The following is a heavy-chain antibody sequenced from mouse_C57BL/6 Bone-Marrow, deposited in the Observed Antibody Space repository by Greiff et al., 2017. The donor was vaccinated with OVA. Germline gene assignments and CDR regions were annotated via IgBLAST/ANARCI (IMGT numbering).Heavy chain of an antibody. D-gene: IGHD4-1*01. Sequence: VQLQQSGAELVRPGASVKLSCTASGFNIKDDYMHWVKQRPEQGLEWIGWIDPENGDTEYASKFQGKATITADTSSNTAYLQLSSLTSEDTAVYYCTTHWEGYFDVWGTGTTVTVSS. J-gene: IGHJ1*03. V-gene: IGHV14-4*01. CDR1: GFNIKDDY. CDR3: TTHWEGYFDV. CDR2: IDPENGDT.